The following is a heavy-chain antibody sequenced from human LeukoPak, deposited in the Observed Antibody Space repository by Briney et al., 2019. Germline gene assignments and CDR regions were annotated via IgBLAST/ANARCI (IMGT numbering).Heavy chain of an antibody. V-gene: IGHV3-30*02. CDR3: AKPEYSGYDWDLADY. J-gene: IGHJ4*02. CDR2: IRYDGSNK. CDR1: GFTFSSYG. D-gene: IGHD5-12*01. Sequence: PGGSLRLSCAASGFTFSSYGMHWVRQAPGKGLEWVAFIRYDGSNKYYADSVKGRFTISRDNSKNTLYLQMNSLRAEDTAVYYCAKPEYSGYDWDLADYWGQGTLVTVSS.